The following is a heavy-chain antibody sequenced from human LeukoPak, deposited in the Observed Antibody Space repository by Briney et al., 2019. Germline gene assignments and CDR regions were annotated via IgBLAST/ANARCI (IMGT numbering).Heavy chain of an antibody. CDR2: IYYSGST. D-gene: IGHD1-26*01. CDR3: ARLGATYWYFDL. Sequence: SETLSLTCTVSGGSISSSSYYWGWIRQPPGKGLEWIGSIYYSGSTYYNPSLKSRVTISVDTSKNQFSLKLSSVTAADTAVYYCARLGATYWYFDLWGRGTLVTVSS. CDR1: GGSISSSSYY. J-gene: IGHJ2*01. V-gene: IGHV4-39*07.